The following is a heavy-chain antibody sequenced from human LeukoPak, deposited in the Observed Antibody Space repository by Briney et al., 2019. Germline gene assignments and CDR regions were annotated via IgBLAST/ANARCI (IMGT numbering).Heavy chain of an antibody. CDR2: INHSGST. D-gene: IGHD3-10*01. CDR3: AGGYYYYASGTYGY. V-gene: IGHV4-34*01. J-gene: IGHJ4*02. CDR1: GGSFSAYY. Sequence: SETLSLTCAVYGGSFSAYYWTWIRQPPGQGLEWIGEINHSGSTNFNPSLKSRVTISVDTSKNQFSLILTSVTAADTAVYYCAGGYYYYASGTYGYWGQGTLVTVSS.